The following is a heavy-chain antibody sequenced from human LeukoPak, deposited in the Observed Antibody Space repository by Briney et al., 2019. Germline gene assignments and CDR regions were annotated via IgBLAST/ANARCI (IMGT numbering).Heavy chain of an antibody. Sequence: SETLSLTCTLSGGSISSYYWSWIRQPPGKGLEWIGYIYYSGSTNYNPSLKSRVTISVDTSKNQFSLKLSSVTAADTAVYYCARRAVTMLDPWGQGTLVTVSS. CDR3: ARRAVTMLDP. CDR1: GGSISSYY. CDR2: IYYSGST. J-gene: IGHJ5*02. V-gene: IGHV4-59*08. D-gene: IGHD4-17*01.